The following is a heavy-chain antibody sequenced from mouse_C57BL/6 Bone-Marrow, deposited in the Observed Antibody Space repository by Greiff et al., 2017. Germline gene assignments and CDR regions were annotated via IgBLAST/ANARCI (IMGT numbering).Heavy chain of an antibody. CDR1: GYTFTSYD. D-gene: IGHD1-1*01. V-gene: IGHV1-85*01. CDR2: IYPRDGST. Sequence: QVTLKVCGPELVKPGASVKLSCKASGYTFTSYDINWVKQRPGQGLEWIGWIYPRDGSTKYNEKFKGKATLTVDTSSSTAYMELHSLTSEDSAVYFCARLEFDGSSGDWYFDVWGTGTTVTVSS. CDR3: ARLEFDGSSGDWYFDV. J-gene: IGHJ1*03.